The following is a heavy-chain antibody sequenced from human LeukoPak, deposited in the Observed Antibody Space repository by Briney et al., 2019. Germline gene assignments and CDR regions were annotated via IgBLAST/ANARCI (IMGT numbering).Heavy chain of an antibody. CDR1: GYTFTTSV. V-gene: IGHV1-3*01. Sequence: ASVKVSCKASGYTFTTSVMHWVRQAPGQRLEWMGWINAGNGNTKCSQRFQGRVTITRDTSATTVYMDLSSLRSEDTAVYYCARLVPAAIRDYYYYMDVWGKGTTVTVSS. J-gene: IGHJ6*03. CDR3: ARLVPAAIRDYYYYMDV. CDR2: INAGNGNT. D-gene: IGHD2-2*02.